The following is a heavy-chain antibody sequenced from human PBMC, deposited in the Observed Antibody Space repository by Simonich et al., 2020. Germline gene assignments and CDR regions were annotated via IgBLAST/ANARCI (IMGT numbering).Heavy chain of an antibody. CDR2: INTNSGGT. CDR1: GYTFTGYY. D-gene: IGHD6-6*01. CDR3: ARARLYSSSHAFDI. V-gene: IGHV1-2*02. Sequence: QVQLVQSGAEVKKPGASVKVSCKASGYTFTGYYMHWVRQAPGQGLEGMGWINTNSGGTNYAQKFQGRVTMTRDTSISTAYMELSRLRSDDTAVYYCARARLYSSSHAFDIWGQGTMVTVSS. J-gene: IGHJ3*02.